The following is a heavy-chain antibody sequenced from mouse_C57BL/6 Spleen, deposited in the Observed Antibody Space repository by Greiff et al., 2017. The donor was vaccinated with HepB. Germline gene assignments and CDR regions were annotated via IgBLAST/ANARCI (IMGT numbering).Heavy chain of an antibody. Sequence: QVQLQQPGAELVRPGSSVKLSCKASGYTFTSYWMDWAKQRPGQGLEWIGNIYPSDSETHYNQKFKDKATLTVDKSSSTAYMQLSSLTSEDSAVYYCARPDSSGYFAYWGQGTLVTVSA. V-gene: IGHV1-61*01. D-gene: IGHD3-2*02. CDR1: GYTFTSYW. CDR2: IYPSDSET. CDR3: ARPDSSGYFAY. J-gene: IGHJ3*01.